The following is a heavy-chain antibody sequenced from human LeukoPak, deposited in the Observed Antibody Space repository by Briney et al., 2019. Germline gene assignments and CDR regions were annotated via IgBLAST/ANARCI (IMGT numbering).Heavy chain of an antibody. J-gene: IGHJ5*02. CDR3: ARVRTGVPLASDWFDP. CDR2: ISAYNGNT. V-gene: IGHV1-18*04. CDR1: GYTFTSYG. Sequence: ASVKVSCKASGYTFTSYGISWVRQAPGQGLEWMGWISAYNGNTNYAQKLQGRVTMTTDTSTSTAYMELRSLRTDGTAVYFCARVRTGVPLASDWFDPWGQGTLVTVSS. D-gene: IGHD1-14*01.